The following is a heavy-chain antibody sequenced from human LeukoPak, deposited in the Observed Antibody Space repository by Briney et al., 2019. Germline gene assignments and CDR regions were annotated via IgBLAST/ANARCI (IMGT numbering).Heavy chain of an antibody. CDR2: IRYDGTNK. D-gene: IGHD2-2*01. CDR1: GFIFSNYA. V-gene: IGHV3-30*02. Sequence: GGSLRLSCAASGFIFSNYAMHWVRQAPGKGLEWVTFIRYDGTNKYYAESVKGRFTISRDNSKNTLYLQMNSLRAEDTAVYYCARDRDPASLRDAFDIWGQGTMVTVSS. CDR3: ARDRDPASLRDAFDI. J-gene: IGHJ3*02.